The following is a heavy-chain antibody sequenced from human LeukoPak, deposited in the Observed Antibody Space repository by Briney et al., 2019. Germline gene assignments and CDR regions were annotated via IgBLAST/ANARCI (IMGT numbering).Heavy chain of an antibody. Sequence: GGSLRLSCAVSGFTVSSNHMSWVRQAPGKGLEWVSVIYSGGSTDYADSVKGRFTISRDNSKNTVYIQRNSLRAEDTAVYYCARDPSYGDYTRFDYWGQGTLVTVSS. V-gene: IGHV3-53*01. CDR2: IYSGGST. CDR1: GFTVSSNH. D-gene: IGHD4-17*01. J-gene: IGHJ4*02. CDR3: ARDPSYGDYTRFDY.